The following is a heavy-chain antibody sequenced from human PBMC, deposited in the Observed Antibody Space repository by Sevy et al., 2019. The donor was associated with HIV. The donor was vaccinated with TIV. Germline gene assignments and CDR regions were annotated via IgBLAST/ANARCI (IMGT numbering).Heavy chain of an antibody. Sequence: GGSLRLSCAASGFTFSADWMNWVRQAPGKGLEWVANIKSDGSDKHYVDSVEGRFTISRDNAKNSLYLQMNSLRVEDTAVYHCAQEVFGRFDSWGQGTLVTVSS. CDR2: IKSDGSDK. CDR1: GFTFSADW. CDR3: AQEVFGRFDS. D-gene: IGHD3-16*01. J-gene: IGHJ4*02. V-gene: IGHV3-7*01.